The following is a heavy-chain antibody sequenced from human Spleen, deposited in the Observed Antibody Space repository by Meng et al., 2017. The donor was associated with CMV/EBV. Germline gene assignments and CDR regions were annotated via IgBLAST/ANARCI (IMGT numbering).Heavy chain of an antibody. J-gene: IGHJ3*02. CDR2: IYYSGST. V-gene: IGHV4-31*02. Sequence: VSGGSINSDNYYWSWIRQHPGKGLEWIGYIYYSGSTYYNPSVKSRVTISVDTSKNQFSLKLSSVTAADTALYYCARVPISTVTVDIWGQGTMVTVSS. D-gene: IGHD3-10*01. CDR3: ARVPISTVTVDI. CDR1: GGSINSDNYY.